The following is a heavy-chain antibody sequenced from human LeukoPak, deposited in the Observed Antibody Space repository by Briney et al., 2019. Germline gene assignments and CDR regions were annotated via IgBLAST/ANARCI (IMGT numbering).Heavy chain of an antibody. D-gene: IGHD6-13*01. CDR3: ARRGAAAGTAHFDY. CDR1: GGSFRGYY. CDR2: INHSGST. V-gene: IGHV4-34*01. Sequence: PSEPLSLTCAVYGGSFRGYYWSWLRQPPAKGLDWIGEINHSGSTNYNPSLKSRVTISVATSKNHFSLKLSSVTAADTAVYYCARRGAAAGTAHFDYWGQGTLVTVSS. J-gene: IGHJ4*02.